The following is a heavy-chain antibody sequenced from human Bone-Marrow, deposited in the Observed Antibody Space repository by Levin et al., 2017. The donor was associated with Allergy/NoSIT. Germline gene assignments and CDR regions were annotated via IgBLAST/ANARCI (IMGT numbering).Heavy chain of an antibody. Sequence: PSETLSLTCTVSGGSIINGGYHWNWIRQHPGTGLDWIGHIYFTGTTYYNPSLKSRVTISVDASKHQFSLKLNSVTAADTAVYYCARGKWSRAVRGGYDAFDIWGQGTVVTVSS. D-gene: IGHD3-10*01. J-gene: IGHJ3*02. CDR2: IYFTGTT. V-gene: IGHV4-31*03. CDR1: GGSIINGGYH. CDR3: ARGKWSRAVRGGYDAFDI.